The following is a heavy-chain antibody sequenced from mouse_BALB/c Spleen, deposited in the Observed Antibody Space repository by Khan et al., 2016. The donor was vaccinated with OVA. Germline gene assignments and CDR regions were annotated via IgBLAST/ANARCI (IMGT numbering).Heavy chain of an antibody. V-gene: IGHV1S41*01. Sequence: DLVKPGASVKLSCKASGYTFTSYWINWIKQRPGQGLEWIGRIAPGSGSAYYNEMFKDKATLTVDTSSSTAYLQLSSLSSEDSAVYFCARENYYDRTCYAMDYWGQGTSVTVSS. CDR3: ARENYYDRTCYAMDY. D-gene: IGHD1-1*01. J-gene: IGHJ4*01. CDR2: IAPGSGSA. CDR1: GYTFTSYW.